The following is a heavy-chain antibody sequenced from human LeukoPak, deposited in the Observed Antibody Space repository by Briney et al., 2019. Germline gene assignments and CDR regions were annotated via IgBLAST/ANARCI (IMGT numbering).Heavy chain of an antibody. V-gene: IGHV6-1*01. J-gene: IGHJ4*02. D-gene: IGHD6-19*01. CDR2: TYYRSEWNN. CDR1: GDSVSRNTGA. CDR3: AREGSSGWYVSAVIDY. Sequence: SQTLSLTCAISGDSVSRNTGAWSWIRQSPSRGLEWLGRTYYRSEWNNDYAVSVKGRITINPDTSKNQFSLQLTSVTPEDTAVYYCAREGSSGWYVSAVIDYWGQGTLVTVSS.